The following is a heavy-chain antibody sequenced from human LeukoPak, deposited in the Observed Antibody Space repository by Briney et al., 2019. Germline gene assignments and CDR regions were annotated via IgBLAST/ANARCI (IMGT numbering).Heavy chain of an antibody. CDR1: GGSFSGYY. CDR3: ARVKSYYYYYMDV. J-gene: IGHJ6*03. Sequence: SETLSLTCAVYGGSFSGYYWSWIRQSPGKGLEWIGDINHSGSTNYDPSLKSPVTISINTSKDQFSLKLSSVTAADTAVYYCARVKSYYYYYMDVWGKGTTVTVSS. CDR2: INHSGST. D-gene: IGHD2-21*01. V-gene: IGHV4-34*01.